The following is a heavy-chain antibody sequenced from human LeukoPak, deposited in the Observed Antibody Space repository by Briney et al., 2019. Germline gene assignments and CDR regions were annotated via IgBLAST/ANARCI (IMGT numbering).Heavy chain of an antibody. V-gene: IGHV4-30-4*08. J-gene: IGHJ6*03. CDR2: IYYSGST. D-gene: IGHD2-2*01. CDR1: GGSISSGDYY. Sequence: SQTLPLTCTVSGGSISSGDYYWSWIRQPPGKGLEWIGYIYYSGSTYYNPSLKSRVTISVDTSKNQFSLKLSSVTAADTAVYYCARVLCSSTSCYWSYYYYMDVWGKGTTVTVSS. CDR3: ARVLCSSTSCYWSYYYYMDV.